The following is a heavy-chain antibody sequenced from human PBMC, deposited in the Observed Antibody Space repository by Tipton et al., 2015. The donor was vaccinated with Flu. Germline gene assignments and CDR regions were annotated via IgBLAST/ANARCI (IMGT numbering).Heavy chain of an antibody. CDR1: GFTVSTKY. J-gene: IGHJ4*02. D-gene: IGHD3-22*01. CDR3: ARVDDSSGYYFDY. CDR2: IYSGGST. V-gene: IGHV3-53*01. Sequence: SLRLSCAASGFTVSTKYMSWVRQAPGTGLEWVSVIYSGGSTYYADSVKGRFTISRDNSKNTLYLQINSLRAEDTAVYYCARVDDSSGYYFDYWGQGTLVTVSS.